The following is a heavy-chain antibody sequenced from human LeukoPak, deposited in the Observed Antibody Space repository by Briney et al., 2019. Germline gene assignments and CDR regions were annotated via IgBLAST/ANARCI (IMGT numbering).Heavy chain of an antibody. J-gene: IGHJ4*02. CDR2: IHHSGDT. Sequence: PSETLSLTRAVSGYSISTSYYWGWIRQPPGKGLEWIGTIHHSGDTYYNPSLKSRVTTSLDTSKNQFSLHLSSVTAADTALYYCARASNSGYYYFDYWGQGTLVTVSS. CDR1: GYSISTSYY. D-gene: IGHD3-22*01. V-gene: IGHV4-38-2*01. CDR3: ARASNSGYYYFDY.